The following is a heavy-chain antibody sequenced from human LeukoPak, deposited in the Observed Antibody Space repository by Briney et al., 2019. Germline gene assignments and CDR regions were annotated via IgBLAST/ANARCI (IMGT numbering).Heavy chain of an antibody. J-gene: IGHJ6*03. CDR2: ISSSGSTI. V-gene: IGHV3-48*03. CDR1: GFTFSSYE. D-gene: IGHD5-18*01. CDR3: ARVGAQLSRDYYYYYMDV. Sequence: GGSLRLSCAASGFTFSSYEMNWVRQAPGKGLEWVSYISSSGSTIYYADSVKGRFTISRDNAKNSLYLQMNSLRAEDTAVYYCARVGAQLSRDYYYYYMDVWGKGTTVTVSS.